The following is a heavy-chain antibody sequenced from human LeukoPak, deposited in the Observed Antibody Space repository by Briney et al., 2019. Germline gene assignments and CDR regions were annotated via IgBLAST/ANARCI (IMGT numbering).Heavy chain of an antibody. V-gene: IGHV4-59*01. CDR2: IYYSGST. J-gene: IGHJ4*02. D-gene: IGHD4-17*01. CDR3: ARGAYGGYAY. CDR1: GGSISSYY. Sequence: SETLSLTCTVSGGSISSYYWSWIRQPPGKGLEWIGYIYYSGSTNYNPSLKSRVTISVDTSKNQFSLKLSSVTAADTAVYYCARGAYGGYAYWGQGTLVTVSS.